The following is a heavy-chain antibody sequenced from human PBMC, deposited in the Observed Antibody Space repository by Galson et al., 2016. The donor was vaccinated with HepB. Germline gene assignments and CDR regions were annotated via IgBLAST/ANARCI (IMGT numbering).Heavy chain of an antibody. Sequence: SLRLSCAASGFTFSSFGIHWVRQGPGKGLEWVAVIWFDGSHENYAASVKGRFTISRDNSKNTVYLQMNRLRAEDSALYYCVRDPGNYYDINGLSTSSRSGFDLWGQGTLVTVSS. J-gene: IGHJ4*02. V-gene: IGHV3-33*01. CDR2: IWFDGSHE. D-gene: IGHD3-22*01. CDR3: VRDPGNYYDINGLSTSSRSGFDL. CDR1: GFTFSSFG.